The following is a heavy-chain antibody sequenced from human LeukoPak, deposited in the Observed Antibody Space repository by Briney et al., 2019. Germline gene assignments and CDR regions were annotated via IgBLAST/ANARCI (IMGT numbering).Heavy chain of an antibody. Sequence: GRSLRLSCGASGFTYMGYTLDWVRQAPGRGLQWVAVISWDGNKKFYADSVEGRFTIPRDNSKNTLSLQMNSLRLEDTALYYCAREGGNSTSWGYLDYWGQGTLVTVSS. J-gene: IGHJ4*02. V-gene: IGHV3-30*04. CDR1: GFTYMGYT. CDR3: AREGGNSTSWGYLDY. D-gene: IGHD6-13*01. CDR2: ISWDGNKK.